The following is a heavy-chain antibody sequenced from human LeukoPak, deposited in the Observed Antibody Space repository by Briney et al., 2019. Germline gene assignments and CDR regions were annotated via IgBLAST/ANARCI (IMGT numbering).Heavy chain of an antibody. V-gene: IGHV3-23*01. J-gene: IGHJ4*02. CDR2: ISGSGGSI. CDR1: GFTFSSYA. D-gene: IGHD2-2*01. Sequence: AGGSLRLSCAASGFTFSSYAMSWVRQAPGKGLEWVSGISGSGGSIEYADSVKGRFTISRDSSKNTLSLQMDSLRAEDTAVYYCAKSDCSYISCYVLDYWGQGTLVTVSS. CDR3: AKSDCSYISCYVLDY.